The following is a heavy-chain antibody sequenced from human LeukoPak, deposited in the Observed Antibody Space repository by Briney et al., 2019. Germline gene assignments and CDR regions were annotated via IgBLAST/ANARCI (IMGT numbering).Heavy chain of an antibody. CDR1: GFTFDDYG. J-gene: IGHJ4*02. Sequence: GGSLRLSCAASGFTFDDYGMSWVRQAPGKVLEWVSGINWNGGSTGYADSVKGRFTISRDNAKNSLYLQMNSLRAEDTALYYCARNQNWSGYQMYDYWGQGTLVTVSS. CDR3: ARNQNWSGYQMYDY. CDR2: INWNGGST. V-gene: IGHV3-20*04. D-gene: IGHD3-3*01.